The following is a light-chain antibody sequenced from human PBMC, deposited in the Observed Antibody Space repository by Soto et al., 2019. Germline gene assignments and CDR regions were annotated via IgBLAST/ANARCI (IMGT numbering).Light chain of an antibody. CDR3: CSFADFTYV. CDR2: EVT. V-gene: IGLV2-23*02. Sequence: QSALTQPASVSGSPGQSITISCTGTSSDIGSYDLVSWYQQHPGTAPKLIIYEVTKRPSGVSTRFSGSKSGNTASLTISALQAVDEADYYCCSFADFTYVFGTGTKGTVL. CDR1: SSDIGSYDL. J-gene: IGLJ1*01.